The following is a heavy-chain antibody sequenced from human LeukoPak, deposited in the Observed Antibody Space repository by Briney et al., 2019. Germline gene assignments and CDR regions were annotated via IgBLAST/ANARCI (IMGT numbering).Heavy chain of an antibody. CDR3: AVGIVATIRNDAFDI. CDR2: IYYSGST. Sequence: KPSETLSLTCTVSGGSISSSSYYWGWIRQPPGKGLEWIGSIYYSGSTYYNPSLKSRVTISVDTSKNQFSLKLSSVTAADTAVYYCAVGIVATIRNDAFDIWGQGTMVTVSS. CDR1: GGSISSSSYY. V-gene: IGHV4-39*07. D-gene: IGHD5-12*01. J-gene: IGHJ3*02.